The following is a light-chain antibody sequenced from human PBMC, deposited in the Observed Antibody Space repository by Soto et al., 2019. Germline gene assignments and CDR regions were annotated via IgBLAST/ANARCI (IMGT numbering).Light chain of an antibody. CDR3: QQSNSFPFT. CDR1: QGISTW. CDR2: AAS. J-gene: IGKJ4*01. V-gene: IGKV1D-12*01. Sequence: DIQMTQSPSSVSASVGDRVTITCRASQGISTWLAWYQQKPGKAPELLISAASSLQSGFPSRFTGSGSGTDFNLTISNLQPEDFATYYCQQSNSFPFTFGGGTKVEMK.